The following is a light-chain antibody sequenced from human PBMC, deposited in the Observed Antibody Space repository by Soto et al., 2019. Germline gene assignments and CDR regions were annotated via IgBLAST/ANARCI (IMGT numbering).Light chain of an antibody. Sequence: QSALTQPASVSGSPGQSITISYTGTSSDVGGYNYVSWYQQHPGKAPKLMIYDVSNRPSGVSNRFSGSKSGNTASLTISGLQAEDEADYYCSSYTRSSTPYVFGPGTKLTVL. J-gene: IGLJ1*01. CDR2: DVS. V-gene: IGLV2-14*01. CDR1: SSDVGGYNY. CDR3: SSYTRSSTPYV.